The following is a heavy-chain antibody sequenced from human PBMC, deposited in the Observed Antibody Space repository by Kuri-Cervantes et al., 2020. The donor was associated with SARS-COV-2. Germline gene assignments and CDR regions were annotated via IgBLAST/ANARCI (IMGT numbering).Heavy chain of an antibody. Sequence: GESLKISCAASGFTFSSYWMHWVRQVSGKGLVWVARINTDGSATGYADSVKGRFTISRDNAKNTLYLQMNSLRVEDTAVYYCANVPPTRGYGMDVWGQGTTVTVSS. CDR2: INTDGSAT. CDR3: ANVPPTRGYGMDV. CDR1: GFTFSSYW. D-gene: IGHD3-10*02. J-gene: IGHJ6*02. V-gene: IGHV3-74*01.